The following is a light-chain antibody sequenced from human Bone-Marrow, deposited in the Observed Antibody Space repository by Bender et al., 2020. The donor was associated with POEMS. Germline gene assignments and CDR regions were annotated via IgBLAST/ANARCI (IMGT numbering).Light chain of an antibody. J-gene: IGLJ3*02. CDR2: DDS. V-gene: IGLV3-21*02. CDR1: NIASKS. CDR3: QVWDSRSDHLWV. Sequence: SHVLTQSPSVSVAPGQTAYITCGRDNIASKSVHWYQQKPGQAPILVVYDDSDRPSGIPERFSGSTCGNTATLTINRVEVGDEADYYCQVWDSRSDHLWVFGGGTKLTVL.